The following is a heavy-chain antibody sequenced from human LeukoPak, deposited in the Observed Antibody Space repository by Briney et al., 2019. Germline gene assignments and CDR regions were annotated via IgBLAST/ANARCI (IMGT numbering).Heavy chain of an antibody. D-gene: IGHD1-26*01. J-gene: IGHJ4*02. V-gene: IGHV4-59*12. CDR2: IYHSGST. Sequence: PSETLSLTCTVSGGSISSYYWSWIRQPPGKGLEWLGYIYHSGSTYYNPSLKSRVTISVDRSKNQFSLKLSSVTAADTAVYYCARGTQYSGSLRAFAYWGQGTLVTVSS. CDR1: GGSISSYY. CDR3: ARGTQYSGSLRAFAY.